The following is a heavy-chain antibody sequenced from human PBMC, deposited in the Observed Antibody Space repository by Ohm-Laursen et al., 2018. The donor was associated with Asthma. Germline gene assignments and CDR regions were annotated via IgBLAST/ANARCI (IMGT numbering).Heavy chain of an antibody. J-gene: IGHJ4*02. CDR1: GFTFSSYG. V-gene: IGHV3-30*03. D-gene: IGHD2-15*01. CDR3: ARDFRGILF. CDR2: ISYDGSNK. Sequence: SLRLSCSASGFTFSSYGMHWVRQAPGKGLEWVAVISYDGSNKYYADSVKGRFTISRDNSKNTLYLQMNSLRAEDTAVYYCARDFRGILFWGQGTLVTVSS.